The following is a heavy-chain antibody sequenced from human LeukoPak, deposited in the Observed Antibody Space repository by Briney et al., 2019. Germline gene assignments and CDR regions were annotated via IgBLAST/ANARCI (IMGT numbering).Heavy chain of an antibody. CDR2: AYYRSQWYS. V-gene: IGHV6-1*01. Sequence: SQTLSLTCAISGASVSSNSAAWNWIRQSPSRGLEWLGRAYYRSQWYSDYAVSVKSRITINTETSKSPFSLQLNSVTPEDTAVYYCARHSTSWDAFDYWGQGTLVTVSS. CDR3: ARHSTSWDAFDY. J-gene: IGHJ4*02. CDR1: GASVSSNSAA. D-gene: IGHD6-13*01.